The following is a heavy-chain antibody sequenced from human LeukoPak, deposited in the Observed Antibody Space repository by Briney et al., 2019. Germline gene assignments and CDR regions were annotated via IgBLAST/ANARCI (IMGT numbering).Heavy chain of an antibody. CDR1: GFTFSSYA. J-gene: IGHJ4*02. Sequence: PGGSLRLSCAASGFTFSSYAMSWVRQAPGKGLEWVSSISSSSSYIYYADSVKGRFTISRDNAKNSLYLQMNSLRAEDTAVYYCAREKLELSFDYWGQGTLVTVSS. V-gene: IGHV3-21*01. CDR2: ISSSSSYI. CDR3: AREKLELSFDY. D-gene: IGHD1-7*01.